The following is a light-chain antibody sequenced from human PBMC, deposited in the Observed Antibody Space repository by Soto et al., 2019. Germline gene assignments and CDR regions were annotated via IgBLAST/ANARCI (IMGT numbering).Light chain of an antibody. Sequence: DIVMTQSPDSLAVSLGERATFNCKSSQSVLYSSNNKNYLAWYQQKPGQPPKLLIYWASTRESGVPDRFSGSGSGTDFTLTISSLQAEDVAVYYCQQYYSTPQFGGGTKVDNK. CDR3: QQYYSTPQ. V-gene: IGKV4-1*01. CDR2: WAS. CDR1: QSVLYSSNNKNY. J-gene: IGKJ4*02.